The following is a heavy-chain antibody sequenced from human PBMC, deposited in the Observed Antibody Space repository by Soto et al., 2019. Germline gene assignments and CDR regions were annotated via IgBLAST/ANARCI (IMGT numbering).Heavy chain of an antibody. CDR1: GYTFTSYG. V-gene: IGHV1-18*01. CDR2: ISAYNGNT. Sequence: QVQLVQSGAEVKKPGASVKVSCKASGYTFTSYGISWVRQAPGQGLEWMGWISAYNGNTNYAQKLQGRVTMTTDTSTSTADMELRSLRSADTAVYYCARDGAYCSGGSCYSDYWAQGTLVTVSS. CDR3: ARDGAYCSGGSCYSDY. D-gene: IGHD2-15*01. J-gene: IGHJ4*02.